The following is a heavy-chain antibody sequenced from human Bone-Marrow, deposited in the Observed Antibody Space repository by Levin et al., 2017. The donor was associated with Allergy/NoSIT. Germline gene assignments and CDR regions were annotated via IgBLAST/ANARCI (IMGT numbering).Heavy chain of an antibody. CDR2: ISGSGDST. Sequence: HTGGSLRLSCAASGFTFSSYAMSWVRQAPGKGLEWVSTISGSGDSTYYADSVKGRFTISRDNSENTLYLQMNTLRAEDTAVYYCAKDRAAGSIYTGRGGYYFDYWGQGTLVTVSS. V-gene: IGHV3-23*01. CDR1: GFTFSSYA. J-gene: IGHJ4*02. CDR3: AKDRAAGSIYTGRGGYYFDY. D-gene: IGHD6-13*01.